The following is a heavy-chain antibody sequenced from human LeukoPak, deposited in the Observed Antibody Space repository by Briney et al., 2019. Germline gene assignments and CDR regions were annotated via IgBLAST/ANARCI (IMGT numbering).Heavy chain of an antibody. CDR2: LYYSGSS. CDR3: TRGVGYDDTLGSYYGFFDY. Sequence: PSETLSLTCSVSGYSISRAYSWGWVRQPPGKGLEWIGSLYYSGSSYYNPSLKSRVTLSVDTSKNELSLQLNSVTAADTAVYFCTRGVGYDDTLGSYYGFFDYWGQGTLVAASS. J-gene: IGHJ4*02. D-gene: IGHD3-22*01. CDR1: GYSISRAYS. V-gene: IGHV4-38-2*02.